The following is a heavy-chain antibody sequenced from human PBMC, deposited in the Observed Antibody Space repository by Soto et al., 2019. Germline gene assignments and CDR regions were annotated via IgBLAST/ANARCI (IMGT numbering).Heavy chain of an antibody. CDR2: IYYSGST. V-gene: IGHV4-59*01. Sequence: QVQLQESGPGLVKPSEALSLTCTVSSGSINGYYWSWIRQSPEKGLEWIGYIYYSGSTSYNPSLKSRVIISLDTSSNRFSLKLNSVTAADTATYYCATSVPWYDSNGYREYFQNWGQGTLVTVSS. J-gene: IGHJ1*01. CDR3: ATSVPWYDSNGYREYFQN. D-gene: IGHD3-22*01. CDR1: SGSINGYY.